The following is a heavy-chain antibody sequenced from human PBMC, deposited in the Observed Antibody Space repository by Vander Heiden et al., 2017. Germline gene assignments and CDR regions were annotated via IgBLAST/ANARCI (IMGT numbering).Heavy chain of an antibody. CDR3: AREAGYSGYDYYYYYGMDV. CDR2: ISSNGTYI. J-gene: IGHJ6*02. V-gene: IGHV3-21*02. D-gene: IGHD5-12*01. Sequence: EVQLVASGGGLVKPGGSLRLSCTASGFTFSFYSLSWVRLAPGKGLEWVSSISSNGTYIFYADSVKGRFTISRDNAKNSLSLQMTSLRAEDTAVYYCAREAGYSGYDYYYYYGMDVWGQGTTVTVSS. CDR1: GFTFSFYS.